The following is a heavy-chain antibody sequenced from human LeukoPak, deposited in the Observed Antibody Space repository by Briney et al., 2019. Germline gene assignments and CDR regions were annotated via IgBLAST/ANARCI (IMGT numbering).Heavy chain of an antibody. CDR3: ARVLQNYYHMDV. CDR1: GVSINSHY. Sequence: SETLSLTCTVSGVSINSHYWSWIRQPPGKGLEWIGFIYDSESANYKSSLKNRVTMTIDTSKNQFSLKLNSVTAADTAVYYCARVLQNYYHMDVWGKGTTVTVSS. D-gene: IGHD3-3*01. CDR2: IYDSESA. V-gene: IGHV4-59*11. J-gene: IGHJ6*03.